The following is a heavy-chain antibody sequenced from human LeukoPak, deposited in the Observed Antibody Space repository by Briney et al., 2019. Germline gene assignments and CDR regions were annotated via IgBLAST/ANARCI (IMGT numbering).Heavy chain of an antibody. CDR2: ISYDGNNK. CDR3: AFDRGRSFDY. V-gene: IGHV3-30-3*01. D-gene: IGHD6-19*01. J-gene: IGHJ4*02. CDR1: GFTFSSYA. Sequence: GGSLRLSCAASGFTFSSYAMHWVRQAPGKGLEWVAVISYDGNNKYYADSVKGRFTISRDNSKNTLYLQMNSLRAEDTAVYYCAFDRGRSFDYWGQGTLVTVSS.